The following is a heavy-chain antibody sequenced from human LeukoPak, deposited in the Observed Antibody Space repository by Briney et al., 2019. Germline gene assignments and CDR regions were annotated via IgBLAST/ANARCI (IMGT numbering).Heavy chain of an antibody. V-gene: IGHV4-59*01. CDR3: ARRYYDSSGPYYFDF. Sequence: SETLSLTCTVSGGSISSYYWSWIRQPPGKGLEWIGYIYYSGSTNYNPSLKSRVTISVDTSKNQFSLKLSSVTAADTAVYYCARRYYDSSGPYYFDFWGQGTLVTVSS. D-gene: IGHD3-22*01. CDR2: IYYSGST. J-gene: IGHJ4*02. CDR1: GGSISSYY.